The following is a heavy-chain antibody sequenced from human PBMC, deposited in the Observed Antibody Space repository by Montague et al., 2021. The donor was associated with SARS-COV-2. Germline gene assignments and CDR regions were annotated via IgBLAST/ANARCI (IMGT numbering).Heavy chain of an antibody. J-gene: IGHJ4*02. V-gene: IGHV6-1*01. CDR3: ARQDTSGWFTFDY. D-gene: IGHD6-19*01. Sequence: CAISGDSVSSSTVAWNWLRQSPSRGLEWLGRTYFRSSFYNDYALSVKSRLNIQPDSAKNQFSLQLTSVTPEDTAIYYCARQDTSGWFTFDYWGQGILVTVSS. CDR1: GDSVSSSTVA. CDR2: TYFRSSFYN.